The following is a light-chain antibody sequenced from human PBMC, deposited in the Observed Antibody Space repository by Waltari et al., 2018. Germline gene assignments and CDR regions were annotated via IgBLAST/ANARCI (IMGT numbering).Light chain of an antibody. CDR3: QHYHDKPHS. Sequence: IQMTQSPSALSASVGDRVTISCRASQNIYSHLAWYQQKPGKAPKLLIYAASSLQSGNPSRFSASGSGTDFTLTISGLQPEDSASYYCQHYHDKPHSFGQGTKVEIK. CDR2: AAS. J-gene: IGKJ2*03. CDR1: QNIYSH. V-gene: IGKV1D-13*01.